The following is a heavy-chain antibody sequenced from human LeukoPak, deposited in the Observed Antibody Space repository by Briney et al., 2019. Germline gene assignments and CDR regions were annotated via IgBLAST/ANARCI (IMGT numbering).Heavy chain of an antibody. Sequence: PGGSLRLSCAASGFTFSSYGMHWVRQAPGKGLEWVAVISYDGSNKYYADSVKGRFTISRDNSKNTLYLQMNSLRAEDTAVYYCAKDIGYYGSGSYYGPYNWFDPWGQGTLVTVSS. V-gene: IGHV3-30*18. CDR1: GFTFSSYG. D-gene: IGHD3-10*01. CDR2: ISYDGSNK. CDR3: AKDIGYYGSGSYYGPYNWFDP. J-gene: IGHJ5*02.